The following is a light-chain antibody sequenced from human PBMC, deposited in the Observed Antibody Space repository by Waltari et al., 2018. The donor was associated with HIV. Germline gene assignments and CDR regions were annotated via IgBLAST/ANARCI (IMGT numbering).Light chain of an antibody. Sequence: QSVLTQPPSVSGAPGQRVTISCTGSGSNFGAGYDVHWYQQLPRTAPKLLIISNVNRPSRVPYPFSGSKSCTSASLAITGLQAEDEADYYCQSFDTRVSGSLFGGGTKLTVL. CDR2: SNV. J-gene: IGLJ2*01. V-gene: IGLV1-40*01. CDR1: GSNFGAGYD. CDR3: QSFDTRVSGSL.